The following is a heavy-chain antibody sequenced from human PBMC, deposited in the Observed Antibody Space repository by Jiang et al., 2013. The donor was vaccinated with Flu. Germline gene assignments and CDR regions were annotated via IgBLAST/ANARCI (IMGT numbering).Heavy chain of an antibody. CDR2: TYYRSKWYN. CDR3: ARDTRYRGSGCLDY. Sequence: QTLSLTCAISGDSVSSNSAAWNWIRQSPSRGLEWLGRTYYRSKWYNDYAVSVKSRITINPDTSKNQFSLQLNSVTPEDTAVYYCARDTRYRGSGCLDYWGQGTLVTVSS. CDR1: GDSVSSNSAA. J-gene: IGHJ4*02. V-gene: IGHV6-1*01. D-gene: IGHD6-19*01.